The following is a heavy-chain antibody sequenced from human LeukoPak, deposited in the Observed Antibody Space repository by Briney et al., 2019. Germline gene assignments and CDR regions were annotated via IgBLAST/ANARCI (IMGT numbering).Heavy chain of an antibody. V-gene: IGHV3-23*01. J-gene: IGHJ4*02. D-gene: IGHD6-13*01. CDR3: ARTPVGQQLVLVYFDY. CDR2: ISGSGGST. CDR1: GFTFSSYA. Sequence: GGSLRLSCAASGFTFSSYAMSWVRQAPGKGLEWVSAISGSGGSTYYADSVKGRFTISRDNSKNTLYLQMNSLRAEDTAVYYCARTPVGQQLVLVYFDYWGQGTLVTVSS.